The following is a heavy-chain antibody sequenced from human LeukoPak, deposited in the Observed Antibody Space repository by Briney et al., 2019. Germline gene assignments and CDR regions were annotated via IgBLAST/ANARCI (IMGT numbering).Heavy chain of an antibody. V-gene: IGHV3-21*04. CDR3: AKASRGRRYSYGSASQYYFDY. CDR2: ISSSSSYI. CDR1: GFTFSSYS. J-gene: IGHJ4*02. D-gene: IGHD5-18*01. Sequence: PGGSLRLSCAASGFTFSSYSMNWVRQAPGKGLEWVSSISSSSSYIYYADSVKGRFTISRDNAKNTLYLQMNSLRAEDTAVYYCAKASRGRRYSYGSASQYYFDYWGQGTLVTVSS.